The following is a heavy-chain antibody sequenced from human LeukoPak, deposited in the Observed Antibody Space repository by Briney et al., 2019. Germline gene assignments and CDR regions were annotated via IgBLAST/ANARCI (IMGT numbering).Heavy chain of an antibody. Sequence: SETLSLTCTVSGGSISSYYWSWIGQPPGKGLEWIGYIYYSGGTDYNPSLKSRVTISVDTSKNQFSLKLRSVTAADTAVYFCAREGRSAFDVWGPGTKVIVSS. V-gene: IGHV4-59*12. CDR3: AREGRSAFDV. J-gene: IGHJ3*01. CDR2: IYYSGGT. CDR1: GGSISSYY.